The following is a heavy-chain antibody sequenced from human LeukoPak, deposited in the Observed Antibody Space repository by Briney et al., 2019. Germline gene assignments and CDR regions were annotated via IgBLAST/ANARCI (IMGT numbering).Heavy chain of an antibody. CDR2: IGWNSHII. CDR3: AKDRDSSGFAPYFDY. J-gene: IGHJ4*02. D-gene: IGHD3-22*01. Sequence: PGGSLRLSCAASGFTFNDYAMHWVRQAPGKGPEWVSGIGWNSHIIGYEDSVKGRFTISRDNARNSLSLQMNSLRAEDTAFYYCAKDRDSSGFAPYFDYWGQGILVTVSS. V-gene: IGHV3-9*01. CDR1: GFTFNDYA.